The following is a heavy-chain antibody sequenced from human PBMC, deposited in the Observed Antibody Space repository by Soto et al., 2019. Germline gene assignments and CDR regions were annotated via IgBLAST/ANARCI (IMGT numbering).Heavy chain of an antibody. Sequence: QVQLVQSGAEVKKPGASVKVSCKASGYTFTSYGISWVRQAPGQGLEWMGWISAYNGNTNYAQKLQGRVTMTTDTSTGTAYMELRSLRSDDSAVYYCARDEYSSGWYGSYYYGMDVWGQGTTVTVSS. D-gene: IGHD6-19*01. CDR3: ARDEYSSGWYGSYYYGMDV. V-gene: IGHV1-18*01. CDR2: ISAYNGNT. CDR1: GYTFTSYG. J-gene: IGHJ6*02.